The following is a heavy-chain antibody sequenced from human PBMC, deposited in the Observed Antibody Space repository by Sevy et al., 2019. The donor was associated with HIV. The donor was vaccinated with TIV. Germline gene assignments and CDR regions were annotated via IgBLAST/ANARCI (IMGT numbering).Heavy chain of an antibody. CDR3: ARGENNDEFFDH. V-gene: IGHV3-30*04. J-gene: IGHJ1*01. Sequence: GGSLRLSCAASGFIFSNFAMHWVRQAPGKGLEWVAVMSYDGSHKYYADSVRGRFTGSRDNSRNILSLEMNSLRREVTAVYYCARGENNDEFFDHWGQGTLVTVSS. CDR2: MSYDGSHK. D-gene: IGHD1-26*01. CDR1: GFIFSNFA.